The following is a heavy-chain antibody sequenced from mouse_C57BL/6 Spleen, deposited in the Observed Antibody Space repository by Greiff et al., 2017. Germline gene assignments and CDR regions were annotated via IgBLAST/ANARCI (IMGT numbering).Heavy chain of an antibody. Sequence: QVQLQQSGAELVRPGSSVTLSCKASGYTFTSYWMHWVQQRPIQGLEWIGNIDPSDSETHYNPQFKDKDTLTVDKSSSTAYMQLSSLTSEDSAVYYCARCPGTDWYFDVWGTGTTVTVSS. D-gene: IGHD4-1*01. CDR2: IDPSDSET. CDR3: ARCPGTDWYFDV. CDR1: GYTFTSYW. J-gene: IGHJ1*03. V-gene: IGHV1-52*01.